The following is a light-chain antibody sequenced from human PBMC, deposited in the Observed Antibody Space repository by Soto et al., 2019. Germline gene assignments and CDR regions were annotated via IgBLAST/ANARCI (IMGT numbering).Light chain of an antibody. CDR3: QHYDNTPT. J-gene: IGKJ4*01. CDR2: KAS. CDR1: QSISSW. Sequence: DIQMTQSPSSLSASVVDRVTITFRASQSISSWLAWYQQKPGKAPKLLIYKASTLESGVPSNFSGSGSGTGFTLTIRRLEPEDFAVYYCQHYDNTPTFGGGTKV. V-gene: IGKV1-5*03.